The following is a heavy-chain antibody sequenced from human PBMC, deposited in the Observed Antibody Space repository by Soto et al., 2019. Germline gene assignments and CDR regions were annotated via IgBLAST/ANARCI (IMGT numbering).Heavy chain of an antibody. V-gene: IGHV1-46*03. CDR3: ALGRGKPYYFDY. J-gene: IGHJ4*02. CDR2: INPTGGSP. D-gene: IGHD1-26*01. Sequence: QVQVVQSGVEVKKPGASVKVSCKSSRYTFTSYDVHWVRQAPGQGLEWMGLINPTGGSPNYAQTFQGRVTMTKDTCTSTVYMELSSLRSEDTAMYYCALGRGKPYYFDYWGQGTLVTVSS. CDR1: RYTFTSYD.